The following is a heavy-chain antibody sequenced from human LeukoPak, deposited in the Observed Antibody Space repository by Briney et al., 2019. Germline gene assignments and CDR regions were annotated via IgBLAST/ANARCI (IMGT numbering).Heavy chain of an antibody. V-gene: IGHV3-23*01. CDR1: GFTFSSYA. Sequence: GGSLRLSCAASGFTFSSYAMSWVRQAPGKGLEGVSAISRSGGSTYYADYGKGRFTISRDNSKNTLYLQMNSLRAEDTAVYYCAPTPGSYYFDYWGQGTLVTVSS. J-gene: IGHJ4*02. CDR3: APTPGSYYFDY. D-gene: IGHD1-14*01. CDR2: ISRSGGST.